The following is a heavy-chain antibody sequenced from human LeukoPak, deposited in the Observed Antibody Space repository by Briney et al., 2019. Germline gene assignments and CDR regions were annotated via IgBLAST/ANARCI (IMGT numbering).Heavy chain of an antibody. CDR2: ISAYNGNT. Sequence: RASVKVSCKASGYTFTSYGISWVRQAPGQGLEWMGWISAYNGNTNHAQKLQGRVTMTTDTSTSTAYMELRSLRSDDTAVYYCARGAPYHLAAAGTSEYFQHWGQGTLVTVSS. V-gene: IGHV1-18*01. D-gene: IGHD6-13*01. CDR3: ARGAPYHLAAAGTSEYFQH. CDR1: GYTFTSYG. J-gene: IGHJ1*01.